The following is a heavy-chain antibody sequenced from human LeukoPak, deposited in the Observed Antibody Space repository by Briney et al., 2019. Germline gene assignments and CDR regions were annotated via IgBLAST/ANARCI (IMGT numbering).Heavy chain of an antibody. CDR1: GYSFTNYG. J-gene: IGHJ4*02. D-gene: IGHD3-16*02. CDR3: ARGPRSLRLGELSLFIYY. Sequence: ASVKVSCKASGYSFTNYGFTWVRQAPGQGLEWMGWINANNGNTNYAQKLQGRVTMTTDTSTSTAYMELRSLRSDDTAVYYCARGPRSLRLGELSLFIYYWGQGTLITVSS. V-gene: IGHV1-18*01. CDR2: INANNGNT.